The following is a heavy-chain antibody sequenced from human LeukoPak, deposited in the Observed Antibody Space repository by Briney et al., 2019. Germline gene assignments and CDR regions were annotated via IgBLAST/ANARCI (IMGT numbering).Heavy chain of an antibody. CDR3: ARDERRVASPPFDY. CDR1: GYTFTSSG. V-gene: IGHV1-18*01. CDR2: ISNYNGNT. J-gene: IGHJ4*02. Sequence: ASVKVSCKASGYTFTSSGISWVRQAPGQGLEWLAWISNYNGNTNYAQNLQGRVTVTADTSTSTAYMELRSLRSDDTAVYYCARDERRVASPPFDYSGQGTLVTVSS.